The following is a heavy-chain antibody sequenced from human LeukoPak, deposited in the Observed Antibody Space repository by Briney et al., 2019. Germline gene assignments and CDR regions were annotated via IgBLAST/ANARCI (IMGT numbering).Heavy chain of an antibody. CDR1: GFNSSSYG. J-gene: IGHJ4*02. CDR2: VWYDGTTK. Sequence: GGSLRLSCAASGFNSSSYGMHWVRQAPGKGLEWVALVWYDGTTKHYADSVRGRFTISRDNSKNTLHLQMNGLRAEDTAIYYCAKVPYSGSYHDYFFDSWGQGTLVTVSS. D-gene: IGHD1-26*01. CDR3: AKVPYSGSYHDYFFDS. V-gene: IGHV3-33*06.